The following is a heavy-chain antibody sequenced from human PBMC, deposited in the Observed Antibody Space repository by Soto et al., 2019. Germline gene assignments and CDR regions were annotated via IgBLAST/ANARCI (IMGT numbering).Heavy chain of an antibody. V-gene: IGHV3-23*01. D-gene: IGHD6-6*01. CDR3: AKIGSSSSVSLPLVLLDY. J-gene: IGHJ4*02. Sequence: GGSLRLSCAASGFTFSSYAMSWVRQAPGKGLEWVSAISGSGTSTYYAGSVKGRFTISRDNSKNTLYLQMNSLRVEDTAVYYCAKIGSSSSVSLPLVLLDYWGQGALVTVSS. CDR2: ISGSGTST. CDR1: GFTFSSYA.